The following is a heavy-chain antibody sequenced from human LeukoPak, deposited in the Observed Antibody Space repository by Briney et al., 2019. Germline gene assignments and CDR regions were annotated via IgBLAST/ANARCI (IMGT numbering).Heavy chain of an antibody. V-gene: IGHV1-2*02. J-gene: IGHJ3*02. CDR1: GYTFTGYY. CDR2: INPNSGGT. D-gene: IGHD3-16*01. Sequence: ASVKVSCKASGYTFTGYYMHWVRQAPGQGLEWMGWINPNSGGTNYAQKFQGRVTMTRDTSISTAYMELSRLRSDDTAVYYCASLRGEWDQKSPHDAFDIWGQGTMVTVSS. CDR3: ASLRGEWDQKSPHDAFDI.